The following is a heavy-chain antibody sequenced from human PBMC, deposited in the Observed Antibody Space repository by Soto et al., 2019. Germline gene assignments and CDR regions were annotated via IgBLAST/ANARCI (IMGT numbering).Heavy chain of an antibody. CDR3: ARSRDGYNYGSYGMDV. CDR1: GGSISSHY. Sequence: TLSLTCTVSGGSISSHYWSWIRQPPGKALEWLALIDWDDDKYYSTSLKTRLTISKDTSKNQVVLTMTNMDPVDTATYYCARSRDGYNYGSYGMDVWGQGTTVTVSS. J-gene: IGHJ6*02. CDR2: IDWDDDK. V-gene: IGHV2-70*18. D-gene: IGHD5-12*01.